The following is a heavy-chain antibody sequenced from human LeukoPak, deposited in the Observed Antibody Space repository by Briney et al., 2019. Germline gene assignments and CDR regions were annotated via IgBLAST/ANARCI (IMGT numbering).Heavy chain of an antibody. CDR2: IYYSGST. CDR1: GGSISSGGYY. CDR3: ARVRYYYDSSGYYSALPVFDY. Sequence: SQTLSLTCTVSGGSISSGGYYWSWIRQHPGKGLEWIGYIYYSGSTYYNPSLKSRVTISVDTSKNQFSLKLSSVTAADTAVYYCARVRYYYDSSGYYSALPVFDYWGQGTLVTVPS. D-gene: IGHD3-22*01. V-gene: IGHV4-31*03. J-gene: IGHJ4*02.